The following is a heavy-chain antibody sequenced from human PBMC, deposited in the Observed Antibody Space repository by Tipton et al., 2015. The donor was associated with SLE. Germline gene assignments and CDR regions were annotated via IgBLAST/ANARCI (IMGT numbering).Heavy chain of an antibody. J-gene: IGHJ4*02. V-gene: IGHV3-21*03. CDR2: IRSSSTNI. CDR3: ARVDDYGDRYYFDY. Sequence: SLRLSCAASGFTFKSYNMSWVRQAPGKGLEWVSSIRSSSTNIHYADSVKGRFTISRDNAKNSLYLQMNSLRADDTGVYYCARVDDYGDRYYFDYWGQGTLVTVSS. CDR1: GFTFKSYN. D-gene: IGHD4-17*01.